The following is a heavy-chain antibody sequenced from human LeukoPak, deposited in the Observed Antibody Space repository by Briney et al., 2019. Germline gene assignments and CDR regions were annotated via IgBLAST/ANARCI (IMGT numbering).Heavy chain of an antibody. D-gene: IGHD6-19*01. V-gene: IGHV4-31*03. Sequence: SETLSLTCTVSGDSISSGHYYWSWIRQHPGKGLEWVGYIHYSGNTYYNPSLKSRVTISVDTSKNQFSLKLSSVTAADTAVYYCAINGAVGGRPKYYGMDVWGQGTTVTVSS. CDR1: GDSISSGHYY. J-gene: IGHJ6*02. CDR2: IHYSGNT. CDR3: AINGAVGGRPKYYGMDV.